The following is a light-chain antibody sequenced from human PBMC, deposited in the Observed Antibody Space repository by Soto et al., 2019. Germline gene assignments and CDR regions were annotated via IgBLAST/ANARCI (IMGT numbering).Light chain of an antibody. CDR1: QSVSSN. CDR3: QQYHDWPPALT. J-gene: IGKJ4*01. Sequence: EIVMTQSPGTLSVSPGERATLSCRASQSVSSNLAWYQQKFGQAPRLLIYGASTRATGIPARFSGSGSGTQFTLTISSLQSEDFAIYFCQQYHDWPPALTFGGGTKVAIK. V-gene: IGKV3-15*01. CDR2: GAS.